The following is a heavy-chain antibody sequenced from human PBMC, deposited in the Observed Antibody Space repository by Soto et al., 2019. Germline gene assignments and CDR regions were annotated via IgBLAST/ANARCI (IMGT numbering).Heavy chain of an antibody. CDR3: AGEGLVNWFDP. J-gene: IGHJ5*02. D-gene: IGHD2-8*02. Sequence: EVQLVESGGGLVQPGGSLRLSCAASGFTFSSYSMNWVRQAPGKGLEWVSYISSSSSTIYYADSVKGRFTISRDNAKNSMDLEMNSLRGGDTAVYYRAGEGLVNWFDPRGQGTLVTVSS. CDR1: GFTFSSYS. CDR2: ISSSSSTI. V-gene: IGHV3-48*01.